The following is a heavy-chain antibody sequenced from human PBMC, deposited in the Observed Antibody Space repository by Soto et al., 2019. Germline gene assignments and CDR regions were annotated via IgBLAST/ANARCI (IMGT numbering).Heavy chain of an antibody. Sequence: ASVKVSCKASGYTFTSYYMHLVRQAPGQGLEWMGIINPSGGSTSYAQKFQGRVTMTRDTSKVTVYLQMNSLRAEDTAVYYCAKDTYYYSSSGYYVFDSWGQGTLVTVSS. CDR1: GYTFTSYY. CDR3: AKDTYYYSSSGYYVFDS. D-gene: IGHD3-22*01. V-gene: IGHV1-46*01. J-gene: IGHJ4*02. CDR2: INPSGGST.